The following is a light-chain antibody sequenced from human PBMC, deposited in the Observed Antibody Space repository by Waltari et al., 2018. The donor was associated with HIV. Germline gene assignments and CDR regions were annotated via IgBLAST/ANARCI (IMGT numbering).Light chain of an antibody. CDR3: TSYTSNATLL. CDR1: RGAFDISSL. V-gene: IGLV2-14*01. J-gene: IGLJ3*02. CDR2: EVI. Sequence: HSALTQPASVSASPGQSITISSPGTRGAFDISSLISWYQHRPGTVPKVIIYEVISRPSGGSNRFSGSKSGNTASLTISGLQAEDEADYYCTSYTSNATLLFGGGTKVTVL.